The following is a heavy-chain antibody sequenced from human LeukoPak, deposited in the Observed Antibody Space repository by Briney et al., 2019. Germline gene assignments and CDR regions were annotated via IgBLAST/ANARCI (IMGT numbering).Heavy chain of an antibody. J-gene: IGHJ5*02. D-gene: IGHD3-3*01. CDR2: ISTSGGST. Sequence: GGSPRLSCAASGFTFSSYAMSWVRQAPGKGLEWVSGISTSGGSTYYTDSVKGRLTISRDNSKKTLYLQMNSLRAEDTAVYYCAKDCGTIFGVVTINWFDPWGQGTLVTVSS. CDR1: GFTFSSYA. CDR3: AKDCGTIFGVVTINWFDP. V-gene: IGHV3-23*01.